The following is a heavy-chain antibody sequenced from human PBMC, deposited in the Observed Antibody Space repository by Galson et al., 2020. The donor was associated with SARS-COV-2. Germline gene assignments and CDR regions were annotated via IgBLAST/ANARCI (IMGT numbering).Heavy chain of an antibody. CDR2: ISYDGSNK. V-gene: IGHV3-30*04. CDR3: AGVLSSSWYAWFDP. D-gene: IGHD6-13*01. J-gene: IGHJ5*02. Sequence: GGSLRLSCAASGFTFSSYAMHWVRQAPGKGLEWVAVISYDGSNKYYADSVKGRFTISRDNSKNTLYLQMNSLRAEDTAVYYCAGVLSSSWYAWFDPWGQGTLVTVAS. CDR1: GFTFSSYA.